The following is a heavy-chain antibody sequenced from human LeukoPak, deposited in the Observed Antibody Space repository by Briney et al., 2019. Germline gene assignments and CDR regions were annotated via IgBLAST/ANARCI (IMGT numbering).Heavy chain of an antibody. Sequence: GASLRLSCAASGFTFSSYAMSWVRQAPGKGLEWVSAISGSGGSTYYADSVKGRFTISRDNSKNTLYLQMNSLRAEDTAVYYCAKDHSSGWPENWFDSWGQGTLVTVSS. CDR2: ISGSGGST. D-gene: IGHD6-19*01. CDR1: GFTFSSYA. J-gene: IGHJ5*01. V-gene: IGHV3-23*01. CDR3: AKDHSSGWPENWFDS.